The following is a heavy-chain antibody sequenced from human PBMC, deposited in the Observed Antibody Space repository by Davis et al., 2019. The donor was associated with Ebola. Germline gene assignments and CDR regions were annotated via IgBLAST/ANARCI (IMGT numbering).Heavy chain of an antibody. Sequence: PGGSLRLSCAASGFTFDDYAMHWVRQAPGKGLEWVSGISWNSGSIGYADSVKGRFTISRDNAKNSLYLQMNSLRAEDTALYYCAKGLDDYDGDYYYYYGMDVWGQGTTITVSS. J-gene: IGHJ6*02. CDR2: ISWNSGSI. D-gene: IGHD4-17*01. CDR3: AKGLDDYDGDYYYYYGMDV. V-gene: IGHV3-9*01. CDR1: GFTFDDYA.